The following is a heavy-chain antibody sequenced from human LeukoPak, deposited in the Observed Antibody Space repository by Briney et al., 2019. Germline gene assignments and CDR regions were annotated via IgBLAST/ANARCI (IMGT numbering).Heavy chain of an antibody. CDR3: ARGRPNPALGSGRWAPDYYFDY. CDR1: GGSISSYY. V-gene: IGHV4-59*01. J-gene: IGHJ4*02. D-gene: IGHD3-10*01. CDR2: IYYSGST. Sequence: SETLSLTCTASGGSISSYYWSWIRQPPGKGLEWIGYIYYSGSTNYNPSLKSRVTISVDTSKNQFSLKLSSVTAADTAVYYCARGRPNPALGSGRWAPDYYFDYWGQGTLVTVSS.